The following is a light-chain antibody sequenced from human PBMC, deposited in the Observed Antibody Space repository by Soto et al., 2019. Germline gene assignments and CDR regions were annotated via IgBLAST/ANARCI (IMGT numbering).Light chain of an antibody. J-gene: IGKJ3*01. CDR3: QQRSTWPFT. CDR1: QSVISY. CDR2: AAS. Sequence: ERVLTESPATLALSPGGIPSLSCRASQSVISYLAWYQQKPGQAPRLLIFAASNRATGIPARFSGSGSGTAFTLTLRTLEPEDFALSYCQQRSTWPFTFGPGTKVDIK. V-gene: IGKV3-11*01.